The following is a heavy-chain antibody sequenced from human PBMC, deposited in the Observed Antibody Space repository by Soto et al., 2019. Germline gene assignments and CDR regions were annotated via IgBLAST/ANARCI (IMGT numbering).Heavy chain of an antibody. D-gene: IGHD6-13*01. Sequence: QLQLQESGPGLVKPAETLSVTCTVSGGPISSSNHYWGWIRQPPGKGLEWIGSIYYIGSTYYNPSVQSRVTISVDTSKNQLSLKVKSVTAADTAVYFCARLGDRVNYYYMDVWGKGTTVTVSS. CDR2: IYYIGST. CDR3: ARLGDRVNYYYMDV. V-gene: IGHV4-39*01. CDR1: GGPISSSNHY. J-gene: IGHJ6*03.